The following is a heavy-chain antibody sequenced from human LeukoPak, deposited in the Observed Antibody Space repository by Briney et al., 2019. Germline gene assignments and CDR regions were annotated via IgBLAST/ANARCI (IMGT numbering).Heavy chain of an antibody. V-gene: IGHV1-24*01. D-gene: IGHD2-21*02. CDR2: FDPEDGET. CDR3: ARVSFSVVTANPRNYYFDY. J-gene: IGHJ4*02. Sequence: ASVKVSCKVSGYTLTELSMHWVRQAPGKGLEWMGGFDPEDGETIYAQKFQGRVTMTEDISTDTAYMELSSLRSEDTAVYYCARVSFSVVTANPRNYYFDYWGQGTLVTVSS. CDR1: GYTLTELS.